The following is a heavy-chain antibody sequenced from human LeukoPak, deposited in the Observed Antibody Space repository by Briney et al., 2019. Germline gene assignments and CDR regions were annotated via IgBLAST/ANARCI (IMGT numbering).Heavy chain of an antibody. CDR1: GFTFSNYA. Sequence: GGSLRLSCAASGFTFSNYAMSWVRQAPGKGLEWVSGISGSGGSTYYADSVKGRFTISRDNSKNTLYLQMNSLRAEDTAVYYCARDPAPYDSSVYNWSDPWAQGPLVPVSP. CDR3: ARDPAPYDSSVYNWSDP. D-gene: IGHD3-22*01. V-gene: IGHV3-23*01. J-gene: IGHJ5*02. CDR2: ISGSGGST.